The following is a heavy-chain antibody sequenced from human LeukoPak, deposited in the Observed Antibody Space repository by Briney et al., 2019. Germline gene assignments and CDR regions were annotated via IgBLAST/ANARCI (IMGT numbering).Heavy chain of an antibody. D-gene: IGHD1-14*01. CDR3: GREILEPGKTLTY. V-gene: IGHV3-74*01. CDR2: INTDGTTM. J-gene: IGHJ4*02. CDR1: GFTFSSYW. Sequence: GGSLRLSCATSGFTFSSYWMHWVRQDPGKGLMWVSRINTDGTTMDYADSVKGRFIISRDNAKNTLYLQMNSLRVEDTAVYYYGREILEPGKTLTYWGQGSLITVSS.